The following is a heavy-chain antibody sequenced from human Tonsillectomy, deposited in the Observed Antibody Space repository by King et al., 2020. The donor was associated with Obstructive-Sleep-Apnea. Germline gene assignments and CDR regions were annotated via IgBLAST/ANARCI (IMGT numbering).Heavy chain of an antibody. V-gene: IGHV2-5*02. CDR1: WFSLSTSGVG. D-gene: IGHD6-13*01. Sequence: TLKESGPTLVKPTQTLMLTCTFSWFSLSTSGVGVGWIRQPPGKALEWLALIYGDDDKRYSPSLKSRLTITKDTSKNQVVLTMTNMDPVDTATYYCAHRQVAHDGGSNWYQEHDYWGQGALVTVSS. CDR2: IYGDDDK. CDR3: AHRQVAHDGGSNWYQEHDY. J-gene: IGHJ4*02.